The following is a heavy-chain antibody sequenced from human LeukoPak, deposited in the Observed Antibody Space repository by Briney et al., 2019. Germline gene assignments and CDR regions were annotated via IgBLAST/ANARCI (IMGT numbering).Heavy chain of an antibody. J-gene: IGHJ4*02. CDR3: ARVRVGRGIVVVTAILSSDYFDY. CDR1: SGSISTSNYY. CDR2: IFYSGST. V-gene: IGHV4-39*07. D-gene: IGHD2-21*02. Sequence: KPSETLSLTCTVSSGSISTSNYYWGWVRQPPGKALEWIGNIFYSGSTYYSPSLKSRVTISLDTSKNQFSLKLSSVTAADTAVYYCARVRVGRGIVVVTAILSSDYFDYWGQGTLVTVSS.